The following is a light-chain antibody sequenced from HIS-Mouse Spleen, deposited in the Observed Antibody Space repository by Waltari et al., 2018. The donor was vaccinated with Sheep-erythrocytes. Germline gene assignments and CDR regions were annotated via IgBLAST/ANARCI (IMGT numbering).Light chain of an antibody. CDR3: QQYGSSLRT. V-gene: IGKV3-20*01. CDR1: QSVSSSY. Sequence: TQSPGTLSLSPGERATLSCRASQSVSSSYLAWYQQEPGQAPSLLIYGASSRATGIPDRFSGSGSGTDFTLTISRLEPEDFAVYYCQQYGSSLRTFGQGTKVEIK. CDR2: GAS. J-gene: IGKJ1*01.